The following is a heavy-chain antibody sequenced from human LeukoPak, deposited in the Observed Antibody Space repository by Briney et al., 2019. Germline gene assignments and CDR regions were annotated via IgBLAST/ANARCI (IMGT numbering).Heavy chain of an antibody. J-gene: IGHJ4*02. CDR2: ISSGSTI. D-gene: IGHD3-22*01. Sequence: PGGSLRLSCAASGFTFSDYGMNWVRQAPGKGLEWVSYISSGSTIYYADSVKGRFTISRDNAKNSLYLQMNSLRAEDTAVYYCARDQYYDSSGYFGHWGQGTLVTVSS. CDR1: GFTFSDYG. CDR3: ARDQYYDSSGYFGH. V-gene: IGHV3-69-1*01.